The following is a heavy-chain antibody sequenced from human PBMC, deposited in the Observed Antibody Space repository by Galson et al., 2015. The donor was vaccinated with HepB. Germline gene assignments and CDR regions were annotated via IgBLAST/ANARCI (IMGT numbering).Heavy chain of an antibody. Sequence: CAISGDSVSSHSAAWNWIRQSPSRGLEWLGRTYYRSKWYNDYAVSVKSRITINPDTSKNQFSLQLNSVTPEDTAVYYCAREPSILTGYFYYYYYGMDVWGQGTTVTVSS. CDR1: GDSVSSHSAA. CDR2: TYYRSKWYN. J-gene: IGHJ6*02. D-gene: IGHD3-9*01. V-gene: IGHV6-1*01. CDR3: AREPSILTGYFYYYYYGMDV.